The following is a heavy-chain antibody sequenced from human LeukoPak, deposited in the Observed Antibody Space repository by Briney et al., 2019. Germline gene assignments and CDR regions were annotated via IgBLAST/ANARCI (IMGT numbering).Heavy chain of an antibody. CDR2: INHSGNT. J-gene: IGHJ5*02. CDR3: ATAFSSAWYMNWFDP. V-gene: IGHV4-34*01. D-gene: IGHD6-19*01. Sequence: SETLSLTCAVYGGSFSDYYWSWIRQPPGKGLEWIGEINHSGNTNYNPSPKSRVTISMDTSKNEFSLKLTSVTAADTAVYYCATAFSSAWYMNWFDPWGQGTLVTVSS. CDR1: GGSFSDYY.